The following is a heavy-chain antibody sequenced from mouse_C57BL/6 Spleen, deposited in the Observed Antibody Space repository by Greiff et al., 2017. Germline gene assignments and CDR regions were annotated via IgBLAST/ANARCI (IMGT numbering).Heavy chain of an antibody. CDR2: IDPEDGET. Sequence: VQLQQSGAELVKPGASVKLSCTASGFNIKDYYMHWVKQRTEQGLEWIGRIDPEDGETKDAPKFQGKATITADTSSNTAYLQLSSLTSEDTAVYYCARDWDGAMDYWGQGTSVTVSS. J-gene: IGHJ4*01. CDR1: GFNIKDYY. V-gene: IGHV14-2*01. CDR3: ARDWDGAMDY. D-gene: IGHD4-1*01.